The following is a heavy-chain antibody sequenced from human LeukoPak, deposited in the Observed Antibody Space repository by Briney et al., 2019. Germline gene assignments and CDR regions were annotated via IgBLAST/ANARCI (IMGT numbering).Heavy chain of an antibody. Sequence: QPGGSLRLSCAASGFTFSSYWMGWVRQAPGKGLEWVANIMQDGSEKYYVDSVKGRFTISRDNAKNPLYLQMNSLRAEDTAVYYCARADTTMVDPYIDYWGQGTLVTVSS. CDR2: IMQDGSEK. CDR1: GFTFSSYW. J-gene: IGHJ4*02. D-gene: IGHD5-18*01. V-gene: IGHV3-7*01. CDR3: ARADTTMVDPYIDY.